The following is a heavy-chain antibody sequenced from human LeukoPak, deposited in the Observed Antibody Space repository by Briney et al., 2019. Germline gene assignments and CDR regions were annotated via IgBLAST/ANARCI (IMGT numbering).Heavy chain of an antibody. D-gene: IGHD5-12*01. V-gene: IGHV4-34*01. CDR2: INHSGST. J-gene: IGHJ4*02. CDR3: ARAGDIVATGEVLPFDY. Sequence: SETLSLTCAVYGGSFSGYYWSWIRQPPGKGLEWIGEINHSGSTNYNPSLKSRVTISVDTSKNQFSLKLSSVTAADTAVYYCARAGDIVATGEVLPFDYWGQGTLVTASS. CDR1: GGSFSGYY.